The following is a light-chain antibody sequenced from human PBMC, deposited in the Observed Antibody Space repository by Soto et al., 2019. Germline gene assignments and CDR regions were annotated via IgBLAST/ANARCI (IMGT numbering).Light chain of an antibody. J-gene: IGKJ1*01. V-gene: IGKV4-1*01. CDR1: QSILHSPNNKDA. CDR2: WAS. CDR3: QQFYTTPT. Sequence: DIVMTQSPDPLAVSLGERATINCKSSQSILHSPNNKDALTWYQQKPGQPPKLLINWASTRESGVPDRFSGAGSGTDFTLTISSLQAEGVAVYYCQQFYTTPTFGQGTKVDIK.